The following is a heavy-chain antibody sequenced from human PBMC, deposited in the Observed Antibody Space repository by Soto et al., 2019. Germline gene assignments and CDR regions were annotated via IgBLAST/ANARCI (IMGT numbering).Heavy chain of an antibody. CDR3: ARAHEFGGNSDAFDI. J-gene: IGHJ3*02. Sequence: QVHLVQSGAEVKKPGSSVKVSCKASGGTFSSSSLNWVRQAPGQGFQWMGGSLPFFGTADYAQSFQGRRTITADKYTTTVYMELNSMNSDDTAVYFCARAHEFGGNSDAFDIWGQGTLVTVSP. CDR2: SLPFFGTA. CDR1: GGTFSSSS. V-gene: IGHV1-69*14. D-gene: IGHD1-26*01.